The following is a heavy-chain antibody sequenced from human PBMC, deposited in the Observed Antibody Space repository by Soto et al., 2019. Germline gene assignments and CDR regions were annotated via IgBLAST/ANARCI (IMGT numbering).Heavy chain of an antibody. CDR2: IKSKTDGGTT. J-gene: IGHJ5*02. CDR1: GFTFSNAW. D-gene: IGHD3-3*01. CDR3: TTDKWPLYDFWSGYGDNWFDP. V-gene: IGHV3-15*01. Sequence: GGSLRLSCAASGFTFSNAWMSWVRQAPGKGLEWVGRIKSKTDGGTTDYAAPVKGRFTISRDDSKNTLYLQMNSLKTEDTAVYYCTTDKWPLYDFWSGYGDNWFDPWGQGTLVTVSS.